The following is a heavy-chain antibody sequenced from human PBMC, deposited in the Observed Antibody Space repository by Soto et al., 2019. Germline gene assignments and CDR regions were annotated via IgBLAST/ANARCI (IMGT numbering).Heavy chain of an antibody. CDR3: AKASRFLEWLSGSIDY. J-gene: IGHJ4*02. D-gene: IGHD3-3*01. CDR2: ISWNSGSI. V-gene: IGHV3-9*01. CDR1: GFTFDDYA. Sequence: SGGSLRLSCAASGFTFDDYAMHWVRQAPGKGLEWVSGISWNSGSIGYADSVKGRFTISRDNAKNSLYLQMNSLRAEDTALYYCAKASRFLEWLSGSIDYWGQGTLVTVSS.